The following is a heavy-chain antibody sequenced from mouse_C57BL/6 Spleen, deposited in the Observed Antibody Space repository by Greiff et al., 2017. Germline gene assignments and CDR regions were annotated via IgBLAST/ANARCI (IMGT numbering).Heavy chain of an antibody. D-gene: IGHD4-1*01. CDR2: IRSKSSNYAT. V-gene: IGHV10-3*01. Sequence: GGGLVQPKGSLKLSCAASGFTFNTYAMHWVRQAPGKGLEWVARIRSKSSNYATYYADSVKDRFTTSRGDSQSMLYLQMNNLKTEDTAMYYCVREGELGHLYYFDYWGQGTTLTVSS. J-gene: IGHJ2*01. CDR3: VREGELGHLYYFDY. CDR1: GFTFNTYA.